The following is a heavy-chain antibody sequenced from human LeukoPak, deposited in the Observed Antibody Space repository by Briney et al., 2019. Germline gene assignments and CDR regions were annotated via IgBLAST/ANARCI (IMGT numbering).Heavy chain of an antibody. J-gene: IGHJ6*02. CDR1: GYTFTSYG. V-gene: IGHV1-18*01. CDR2: ISAYNGNT. Sequence: ASVKVSCKASGYTFTSYGISWVRQAPGQGLEWMGWISAYNGNTNYAQKVRGRVTMTTDTSTSTAYMELRSLRSDDTAVYYCAREETHHVYYGMDVWGQRTMVTVSS. D-gene: IGHD1-14*01. CDR3: AREETHHVYYGMDV.